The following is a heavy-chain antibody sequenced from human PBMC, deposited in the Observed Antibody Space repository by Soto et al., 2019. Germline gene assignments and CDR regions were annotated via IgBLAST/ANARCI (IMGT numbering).Heavy chain of an antibody. J-gene: IGHJ5*02. CDR3: ARSLRSDSSGYYYVNWFDP. V-gene: IGHV4-30-4*01. D-gene: IGHD3-22*01. CDR2: IYYSGST. Sequence: SETLSLTCTVSGGSISSGDYYWSWIRQPPGKGLEWIGYIYYSGSTYYNPSLNSRVTISVDTSKNQFSLKLSSVTAADTAVYYCARSLRSDSSGYYYVNWFDPWGQGTLVTVSS. CDR1: GGSISSGDYY.